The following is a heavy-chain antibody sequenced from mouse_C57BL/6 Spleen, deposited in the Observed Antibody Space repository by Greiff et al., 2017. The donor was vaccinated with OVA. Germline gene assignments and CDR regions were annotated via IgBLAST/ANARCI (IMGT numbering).Heavy chain of an antibody. Sequence: QVQLQQPGAELVKPGASVKLSCKASGYTFTSYWMHWVKQRPGQGLEWIGMIHPNSGSTNYNEKFKSKATLTVDKSSSTAYMQLSSLTSEDSAVDYCAREGYDYDDARDYWGQGTSVTVSS. CDR3: AREGYDYDDARDY. V-gene: IGHV1-64*01. D-gene: IGHD2-4*01. CDR2: IHPNSGST. CDR1: GYTFTSYW. J-gene: IGHJ4*01.